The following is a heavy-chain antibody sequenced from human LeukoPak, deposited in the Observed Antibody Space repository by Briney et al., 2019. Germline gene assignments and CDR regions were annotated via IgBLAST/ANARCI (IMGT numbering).Heavy chain of an antibody. Sequence: GGSLKLSCAASGFTFVNYGFHWVRQAPGKALEWVAFISYNGIKKYADSVKGRFTISRDNSKNTLYLQMNGLRPEDTAVYYCARDPLDISRWANAFDIRGQGTMVTVSS. CDR1: GFTFVNYG. D-gene: IGHD2-2*03. CDR2: ISYNGIKK. V-gene: IGHV3-30*03. J-gene: IGHJ3*02. CDR3: ARDPLDISRWANAFDI.